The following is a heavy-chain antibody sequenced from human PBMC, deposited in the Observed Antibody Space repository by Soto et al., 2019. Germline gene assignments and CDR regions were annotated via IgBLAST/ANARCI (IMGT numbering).Heavy chain of an antibody. CDR1: GGTXISYA. V-gene: IGHV1-69*13. J-gene: IGHJ4*02. D-gene: IGHD3-22*01. Sequence: SXKVYLKASGGTXISYASRLVRQAPGQGLEWMGGIIPIFCTANYAQKFQGRVTINADESTSTAYMELSSLRSEEAAVYYCARDGPYYYDSSGYHYGFSDYWGQGTLVTVS. CDR2: IIPIFCTA. CDR3: ARDGPYYYDSSGYHYGFSDY.